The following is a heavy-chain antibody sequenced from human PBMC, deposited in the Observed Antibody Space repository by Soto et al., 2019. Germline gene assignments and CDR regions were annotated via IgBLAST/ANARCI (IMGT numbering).Heavy chain of an antibody. CDR2: ISYNGKNK. D-gene: IGHD6-19*01. CDR1: RFTFSNNA. J-gene: IGHJ4*02. Sequence: QVQLVESGGDVVQPGRSLSLCYAASRFTFSNNAMHWVRQAPGKGLEWVAIISYNGKNKNYAESVKGRFTISRDNSRNTLYLQMNSLRAEVTAVYYCAREAVAGLDYWGQGTLVTVSS. V-gene: IGHV3-30*04. CDR3: AREAVAGLDY.